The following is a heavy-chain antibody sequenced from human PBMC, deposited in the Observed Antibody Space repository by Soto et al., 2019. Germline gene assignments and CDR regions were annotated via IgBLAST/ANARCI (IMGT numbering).Heavy chain of an antibody. Sequence: PGGSLRLSCAASGFTFNSYGMHWVRQGPGNGLEWVAFISYDSTKTYYADSVKGRFTISRDNSNSALYVQMNSLTGEDTAVYYCARNRRAWSDFQYYSLDVWGQGTKVTVSS. D-gene: IGHD2-8*02. CDR3: ARNRRAWSDFQYYSLDV. CDR1: GFTFNSYG. CDR2: ISYDSTKT. J-gene: IGHJ6*02. V-gene: IGHV3-30*03.